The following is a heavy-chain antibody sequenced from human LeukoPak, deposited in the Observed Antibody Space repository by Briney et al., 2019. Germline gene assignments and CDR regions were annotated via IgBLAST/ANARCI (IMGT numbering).Heavy chain of an antibody. CDR2: INSDGSST. Sequence: GGSLRLSCAASGFTFSSYWMHWARQAPGKGLVWVSRINSDGSSTSYADSVKGRFTISRDNAKNTLYLQMNGLRAEDTAVYYCARRNSSSWVRSFDYWGQGTLVTVSS. CDR1: GFTFSSYW. CDR3: ARRNSSSWVRSFDY. J-gene: IGHJ4*02. V-gene: IGHV3-74*01. D-gene: IGHD6-13*01.